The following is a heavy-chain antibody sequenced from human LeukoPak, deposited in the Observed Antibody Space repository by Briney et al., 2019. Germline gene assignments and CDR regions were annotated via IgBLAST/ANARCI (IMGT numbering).Heavy chain of an antibody. CDR3: ARDSGLNYYDTVNAFDI. V-gene: IGHV3-7*04. Sequence: PGGSLILSCAASGFTFSSYWMSWVRQAPGTWLEWVANIKQDGSEKYYVDSVKGRFTISRDNAKNSLYLQMNSLRAEDTAVYYCARDSGLNYYDTVNAFDIWGQGTMVTVSS. CDR1: GFTFSSYW. CDR2: IKQDGSEK. D-gene: IGHD3-22*01. J-gene: IGHJ3*02.